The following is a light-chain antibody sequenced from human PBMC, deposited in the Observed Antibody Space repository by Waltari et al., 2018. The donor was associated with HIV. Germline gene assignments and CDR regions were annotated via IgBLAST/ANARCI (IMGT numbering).Light chain of an antibody. CDR2: NST. J-gene: IGLJ2*01. Sequence: QSVLTQPPSVSGAPGQRITITCSGSSSNVGAGFDVHWYRQLPGTAPKLIIYNSTIRPSGVSDRVSASKSGTSASLAITGLRSDDEGDYYCQSYDSRLRGVIFGGGTKLTVL. V-gene: IGLV1-40*01. CDR1: SSNVGAGFD. CDR3: QSYDSRLRGVI.